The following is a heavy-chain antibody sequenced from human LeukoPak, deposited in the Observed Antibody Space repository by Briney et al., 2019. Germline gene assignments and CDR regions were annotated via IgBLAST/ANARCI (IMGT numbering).Heavy chain of an antibody. V-gene: IGHV3-30-3*02. CDR3: AKKWGVGTTTLDYFDY. D-gene: IGHD1-26*01. CDR1: GFIFSSYA. J-gene: IGHJ4*02. Sequence: GGSLRLSCAASGFIFSSYAMHWVRQAPGKGLEWVAVISYDGSNKYYADSVKGRFTISRDNSKNTLYLQMNSLTDEDTAVYYCAKKWGVGTTTLDYFDYWGQGTLVTASS. CDR2: ISYDGSNK.